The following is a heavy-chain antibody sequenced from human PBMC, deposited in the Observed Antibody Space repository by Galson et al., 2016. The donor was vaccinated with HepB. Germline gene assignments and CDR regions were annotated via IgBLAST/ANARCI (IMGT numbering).Heavy chain of an antibody. V-gene: IGHV3-33*01. CDR2: IWYDGSDK. CDR1: GFTFSSYG. J-gene: IGHJ6*02. D-gene: IGHD2-15*01. Sequence: SLRLSCAASGFTFSSYGIHWVRQAPGKGLEWVAVIWYDGSDKYYVDSVKGRFTIPRDNSKNTLNQQMNSRRAEDTAVYDCVRDVGRMVEGNGMDVWGQGTTVTVSS. CDR3: VRDVGRMVEGNGMDV.